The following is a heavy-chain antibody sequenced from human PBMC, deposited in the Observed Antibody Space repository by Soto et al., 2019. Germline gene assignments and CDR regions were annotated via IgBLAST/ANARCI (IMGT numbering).Heavy chain of an antibody. CDR1: GFTFSSYG. J-gene: IGHJ6*03. CDR2: ISYDGSNE. Sequence: GSLRLSCAASGFTFSSYGMHWVRQAPGKGLEWVAVISYDGSNEYYADSVKGRFTISRDNSKNTLYLKMNSLRAEDTAVYYCFKGASIFGVVITPYYYMDVWGKGTTVTVSS. CDR3: FKGASIFGVVITPYYYMDV. V-gene: IGHV3-30*18. D-gene: IGHD3-3*01.